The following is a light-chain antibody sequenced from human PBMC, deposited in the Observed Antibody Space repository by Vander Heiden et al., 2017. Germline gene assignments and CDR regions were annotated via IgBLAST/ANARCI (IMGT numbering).Light chain of an antibody. Sequence: QSALTQPASVSGSPGQSLTISCTGTSSDVGGYSYVSWYQQHPGKAPKLMIYEVSTRPSGVSNRFSGSKSGNTASLTISGLQAEDEADYYCSSYTSNSTLVFGIGTKVTVL. CDR2: EVS. CDR3: SSYTSNSTLV. J-gene: IGLJ1*01. V-gene: IGLV2-14*01. CDR1: SSDVGGYSY.